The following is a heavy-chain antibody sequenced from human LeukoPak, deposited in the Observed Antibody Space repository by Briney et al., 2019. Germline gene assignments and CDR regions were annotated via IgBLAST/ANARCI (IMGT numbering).Heavy chain of an antibody. CDR1: GYTFIDYY. Sequence: GASVKVSCKASGYTFIDYYIHWVRQAPGQGLESMGWINPNIGDTNYAQKFQGRVTMTRDTSSSTAYMELSRLRSDDTAVYYCARAGHNSDNGGYDYWGQGTLVTVSS. J-gene: IGHJ4*02. CDR2: INPNIGDT. CDR3: ARAGHNSDNGGYDY. V-gene: IGHV1-2*02. D-gene: IGHD3-22*01.